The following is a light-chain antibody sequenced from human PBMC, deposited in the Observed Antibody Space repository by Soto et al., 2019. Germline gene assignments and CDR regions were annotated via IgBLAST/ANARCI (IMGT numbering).Light chain of an antibody. CDR3: QQYGSSPGT. J-gene: IGKJ2*01. CDR1: QTVSNNY. V-gene: IGKV3-20*01. CDR2: GAS. Sequence: EIVLTQSPGTLSLSPGERATLSCRASQTVSNNYLAWYQQQPGRAPRLLIYGASSRATGIPDRFSGSVSGTDFTLTITRLEAEDFAVYYCQQYGSSPGTIGRGTKLEIK.